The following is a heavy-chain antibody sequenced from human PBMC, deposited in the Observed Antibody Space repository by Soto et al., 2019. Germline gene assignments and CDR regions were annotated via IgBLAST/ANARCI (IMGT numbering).Heavy chain of an antibody. V-gene: IGHV3-21*01. CDR1: GFTFNTYD. CDR3: VRSGTARLLRHNCFDT. D-gene: IGHD2-21*01. Sequence: EVQLVESGGGLVKPGGSLRLSCAASGFTFNTYDMNWVRQAPGKGLEWVSSITTSSAYIYYADSLRGRITISRDNAKNSLFLHMNSLRPEDTAVYYCVRSGTARLLRHNCFDTWGQGTLVTVSS. CDR2: ITTSSAYI. J-gene: IGHJ5*02.